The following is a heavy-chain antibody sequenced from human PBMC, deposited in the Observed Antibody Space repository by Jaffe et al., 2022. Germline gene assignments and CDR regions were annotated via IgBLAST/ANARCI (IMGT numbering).Heavy chain of an antibody. V-gene: IGHV3-48*01. D-gene: IGHD4-17*01. J-gene: IGHJ3*02. CDR3: ARSPTVTKADAFDI. Sequence: EVQLVESGGGLVQPGGSLRLSCAASGFTFSSYSMNWVRQAPGKGLEWVSYISSSSSTIYYADSVKGRFTISRDNAKNSLYLQMNSLRAEDTAVYYCARSPTVTKADAFDIWGQGTMVTVSS. CDR1: GFTFSSYS. CDR2: ISSSSSTI.